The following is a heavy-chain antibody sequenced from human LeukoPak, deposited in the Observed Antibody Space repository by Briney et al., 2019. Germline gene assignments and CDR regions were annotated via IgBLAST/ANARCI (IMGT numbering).Heavy chain of an antibody. J-gene: IGHJ4*02. CDR3: TTGSDSSGLDY. D-gene: IGHD3-22*01. Sequence: GGSLRLSCAASGFTFSSYGMSWVRQAPGKGLEWVGRIKSKTDGGTTDYAAPVKGRFTISRDDSKNTLYLQMNSLKTEDTAVYYCTTGSDSSGLDYWGQGTLVTVSS. V-gene: IGHV3-15*01. CDR2: IKSKTDGGTT. CDR1: GFTFSSYG.